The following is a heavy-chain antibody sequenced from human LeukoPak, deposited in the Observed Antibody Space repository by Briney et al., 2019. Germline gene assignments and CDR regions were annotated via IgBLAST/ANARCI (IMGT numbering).Heavy chain of an antibody. V-gene: IGHV3-30*03. Sequence: GGSLRLSCAASGFAFSNYRMHWVRQAPGKGLEWVAVISYDASNKYYTDSVKGRFTISRDNSKNMLYLQMDSLRVEDTAVYHCAREEYGGVYFDYWGQGTLVTVSS. J-gene: IGHJ4*02. CDR2: ISYDASNK. CDR1: GFAFSNYR. D-gene: IGHD4-23*01. CDR3: AREEYGGVYFDY.